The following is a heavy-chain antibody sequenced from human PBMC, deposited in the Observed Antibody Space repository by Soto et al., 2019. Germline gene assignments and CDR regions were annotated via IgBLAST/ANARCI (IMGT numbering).Heavy chain of an antibody. J-gene: IGHJ3*02. Sequence: QVQLVQSGAEVKQPGSSVKVSCKASGGTFSSYTISWVRQAPGQGLEWMGRIIPILGIANYAQKFQGRVTITADKSTSTAYMELSSLRSEDTAVYYCARWDIVVVPAAHDAFDIWGQGTMVTVSS. CDR2: IIPILGIA. V-gene: IGHV1-69*02. CDR1: GGTFSSYT. CDR3: ARWDIVVVPAAHDAFDI. D-gene: IGHD2-2*01.